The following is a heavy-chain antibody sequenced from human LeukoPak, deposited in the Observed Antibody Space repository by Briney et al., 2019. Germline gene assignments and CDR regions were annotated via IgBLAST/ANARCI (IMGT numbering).Heavy chain of an antibody. V-gene: IGHV1-2*02. CDR2: INPNSGGT. CDR3: ARATYYYDSSGYSPIDY. J-gene: IGHJ4*02. D-gene: IGHD3-22*01. CDR1: GYTFTGYY. Sequence: GASVKVSCKASGYTFTGYYMHWVRQAPGQGLEWMGWINPNSGGTNYAQKFQGRVTMTRDTSISTAYMELSRLRSDDTAVYYCARATYYYDSSGYSPIDYWAQGTLVTVSS.